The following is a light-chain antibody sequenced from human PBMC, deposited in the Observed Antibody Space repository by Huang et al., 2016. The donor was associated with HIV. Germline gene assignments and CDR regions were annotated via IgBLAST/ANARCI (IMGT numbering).Light chain of an antibody. J-gene: IGKJ5*01. CDR2: DTS. Sequence: EIVLTQSPVTLSLSPGERATLSCRASQPLSDSLAWYQHKPGQAPRLLIYDTSNRASDIPARFSGDGSGTYFILTISSLEPEDFAVYYCQQRSNLITFGQGTRLEIK. CDR3: QQRSNLIT. V-gene: IGKV3-11*01. CDR1: QPLSDS.